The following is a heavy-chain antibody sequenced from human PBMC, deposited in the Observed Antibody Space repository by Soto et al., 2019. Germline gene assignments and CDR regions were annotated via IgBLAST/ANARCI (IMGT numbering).Heavy chain of an antibody. Sequence: EVQLLESGGGLVQPGGSLRLSCAASGFTFSSYAMKWVRQAPGTGLEWVSLIGESGTPTYYADSVKGRFTISRDNSGNTLFLEMYSLRADDTAVYYCARYIPGVRYYGMDVWGQGTTVTVSS. CDR2: IGESGTPT. CDR3: ARYIPGVRYYGMDV. CDR1: GFTFSSYA. J-gene: IGHJ6*02. D-gene: IGHD2-2*01. V-gene: IGHV3-23*01.